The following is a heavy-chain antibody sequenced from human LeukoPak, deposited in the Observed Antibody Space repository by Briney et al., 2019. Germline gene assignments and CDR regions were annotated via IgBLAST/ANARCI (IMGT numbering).Heavy chain of an antibody. CDR3: ARDLRGSSSWGDY. V-gene: IGHV1-24*01. CDR2: FDPEDGET. D-gene: IGHD6-13*01. J-gene: IGHJ4*02. CDR1: GYTLTELS. Sequence: GASVKVSCKVSGYTLTELSMHWVRQAPGKGLEWMGGFDPEDGETIYAQKFQGRVTMATDTSTSTAYMELRSLRSDDTAVYYCARDLRGSSSWGDYWGQGTLVTVSS.